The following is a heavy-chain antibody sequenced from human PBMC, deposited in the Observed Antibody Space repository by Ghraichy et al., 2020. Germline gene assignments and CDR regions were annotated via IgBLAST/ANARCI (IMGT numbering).Heavy chain of an antibody. V-gene: IGHV3-33*01. Sequence: GGSLRLSCAASGFTFSSYGMHWVRQAPGKGLEWVAVIWYDGSNKYYADSVKGRFTISRDNSKNTLYLQMNSLRAEDTAVYYCARDSCCGDCGAFDIWGQGATVAVPS. CDR3: ARDSCCGDCGAFDI. D-gene: IGHD2-21*02. CDR1: GFTFSSYG. CDR2: IWYDGSNK. J-gene: IGHJ3*02.